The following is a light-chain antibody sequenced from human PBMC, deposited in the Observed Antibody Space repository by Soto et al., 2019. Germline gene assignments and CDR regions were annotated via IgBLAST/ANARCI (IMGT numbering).Light chain of an antibody. J-gene: IGLJ1*01. Sequence: QSVLTQPLSVSGAPGQRVTISCTGSSSNIGAGHDVHWYQHLPGTAPKLLIYGNSNRPSGVPDRFSGSKSGTSASLAITGLQAEDEADYYCQSYDSSLSGSEVFGTGTKLTVL. CDR1: SSNIGAGHD. CDR2: GNS. CDR3: QSYDSSLSGSEV. V-gene: IGLV1-40*01.